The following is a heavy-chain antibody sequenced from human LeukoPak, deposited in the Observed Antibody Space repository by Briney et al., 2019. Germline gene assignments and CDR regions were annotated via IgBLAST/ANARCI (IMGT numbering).Heavy chain of an antibody. CDR3: ARGLGIVVVPAGDYFDY. CDR1: GFTFSSYA. CDR2: ISYDGSNK. J-gene: IGHJ4*02. D-gene: IGHD2-2*03. Sequence: SGGSLRLSCAASGFTFSSYAMHWVRQAPGKGLEWVAVISYDGSNKYYADSVKGRFTISRDNSKNTLYLQMNSLRAEDTAVYYCARGLGIVVVPAGDYFDYWGQGTLVAVSS. V-gene: IGHV3-30*04.